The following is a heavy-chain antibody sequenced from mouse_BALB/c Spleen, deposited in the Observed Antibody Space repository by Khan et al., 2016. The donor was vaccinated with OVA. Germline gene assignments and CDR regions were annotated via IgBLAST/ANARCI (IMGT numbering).Heavy chain of an antibody. V-gene: IGHV2-6-5*01. CDR2: IWGGGTT. CDR1: GFSLSDYG. J-gene: IGHJ4*01. Sequence: VQLKESGPGLVAPSQNLSITCTVSGFSLSDYGVSWIRQPPGKGLEWLGVIWGGGTTYYNSALKSRLSISKEHSKSQVFLKMSSLQSDDTAMYYCAKGVWSYYYTLDYWGQGTSVTVSA. CDR3: AKGVWSYYYTLDY.